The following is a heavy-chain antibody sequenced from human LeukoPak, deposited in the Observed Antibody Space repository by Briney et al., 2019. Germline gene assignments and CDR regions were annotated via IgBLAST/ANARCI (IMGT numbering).Heavy chain of an antibody. CDR1: DDSISSYY. J-gene: IGHJ4*02. V-gene: IGHV4-59*01. CDR3: ARGWLSGSFFDY. CDR2: IYYSGST. D-gene: IGHD1-26*01. Sequence: PSETLSLTCTVSDDSISSYYWSWVRQPPGKGLEWIGYIYYSGSTNYNPSLKSRVTISVDTSKNQFSLKLSSVTAADTAVYYCARGWLSGSFFDYWGQGTLVTVSS.